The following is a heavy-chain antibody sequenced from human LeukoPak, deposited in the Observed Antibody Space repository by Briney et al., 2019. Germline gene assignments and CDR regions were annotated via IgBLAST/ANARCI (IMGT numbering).Heavy chain of an antibody. Sequence: GGSLRLSCAASAFTFSSYAMSWVRQAPGKGLEWVSAISGSGGSTYYADSVKGRFTISRDNSKNTLYLQMNSLRAEDTAVYYCAKDNDFWSGYHFDYWGQGTLVTVSS. V-gene: IGHV3-23*01. CDR3: AKDNDFWSGYHFDY. CDR1: AFTFSSYA. J-gene: IGHJ4*01. D-gene: IGHD3-3*01. CDR2: ISGSGGST.